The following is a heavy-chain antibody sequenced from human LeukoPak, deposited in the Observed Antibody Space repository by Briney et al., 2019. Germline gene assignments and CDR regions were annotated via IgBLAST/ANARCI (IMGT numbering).Heavy chain of an antibody. CDR2: INHSGST. D-gene: IGHD2-21*01. Sequence: SETLSLTCAVYGGSFSGYYWSWIRQPPGKGLEWIWEINHSGSTNYNPSLKSRVTISVDTSKNQFSLKLSSVTAADTAVYYCASLEGEHYYYYGMDVWGQGTTVTVSS. J-gene: IGHJ6*02. V-gene: IGHV4-34*01. CDR3: ASLEGEHYYYYGMDV. CDR1: GGSFSGYY.